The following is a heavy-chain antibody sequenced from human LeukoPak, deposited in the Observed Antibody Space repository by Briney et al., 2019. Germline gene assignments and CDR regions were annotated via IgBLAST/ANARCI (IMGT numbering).Heavy chain of an antibody. J-gene: IGHJ4*02. Sequence: KPGGSLRLSCAASGFTFSSYSMNWVRQAPGKGLEWVSSISSSSSYIYYADSVKGRFAISRDNAKNSLYLQMNSLRAEDTAVYYCARGSLTVVRSPFDYWGQGTLVTVSS. CDR1: GFTFSSYS. V-gene: IGHV3-21*01. CDR2: ISSSSSYI. CDR3: ARGSLTVVRSPFDY. D-gene: IGHD4-23*01.